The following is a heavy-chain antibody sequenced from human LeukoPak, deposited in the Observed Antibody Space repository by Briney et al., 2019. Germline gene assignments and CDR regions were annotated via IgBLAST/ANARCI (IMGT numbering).Heavy chain of an antibody. Sequence: GGSLRLSCAASGFTVSSNYMSWVRQAPGKGLEWVSVIYSGGSTYYADSVKGRFSISRDNSKNTLYLQMNSLRAEDTAVYYCAREAYSGSRGWFDPWGQGTLVTVSS. CDR1: GFTVSSNY. V-gene: IGHV3-53*01. CDR2: IYSGGST. J-gene: IGHJ5*02. D-gene: IGHD1-26*01. CDR3: AREAYSGSRGWFDP.